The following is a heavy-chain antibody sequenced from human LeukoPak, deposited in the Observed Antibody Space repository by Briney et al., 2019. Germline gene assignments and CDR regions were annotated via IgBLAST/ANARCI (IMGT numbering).Heavy chain of an antibody. Sequence: GGSLRLSCAASGFSFSTHAMGWVRQAPGKGLEWVSVISGSGDNTYQADSVKGRFIISRDNSNNTLSVQMNSLRAEDTAVYYCAKKPSRGYDFWSGYSYYFDYWGQGTLVTVSS. CDR1: GFSFSTHA. D-gene: IGHD3-3*01. CDR2: ISGSGDNT. V-gene: IGHV3-23*01. CDR3: AKKPSRGYDFWSGYSYYFDY. J-gene: IGHJ4*02.